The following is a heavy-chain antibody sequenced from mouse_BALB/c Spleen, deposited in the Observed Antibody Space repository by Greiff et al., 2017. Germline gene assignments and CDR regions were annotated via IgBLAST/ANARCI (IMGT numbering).Heavy chain of an antibody. D-gene: IGHD4-1*02. V-gene: IGHV1-82*01. CDR2: IYPGDGDT. CDR3: ARSTGWFAY. Sequence: VQLQQSGPELVKPGASVKISCKASGYAFSSSWMNWVKQRPGQGLEWIGRIYPGDGDTNYNGKFKGKATLTADKSSSTAYMQLSSLTSVDSAVYFCARSTGWFAYWGQGTLVTVSA. CDR1: GYAFSSSW. J-gene: IGHJ3*01.